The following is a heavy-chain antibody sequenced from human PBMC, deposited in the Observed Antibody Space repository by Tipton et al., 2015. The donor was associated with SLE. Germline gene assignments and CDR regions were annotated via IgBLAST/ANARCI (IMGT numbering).Heavy chain of an antibody. Sequence: LRLPCAVYGGSFSGYYWSWIRQPPGKGLEWIGEINHSGTTKYNPSLKSRVTISVDKSKNQFSLKLSSVTAADTAVYYCASPRYYGSGSYYNYWGQGTLVTVSS. D-gene: IGHD3-10*01. V-gene: IGHV4-34*01. J-gene: IGHJ4*02. CDR3: ASPRYYGSGSYYNY. CDR1: GGSFSGYY. CDR2: INHSGTT.